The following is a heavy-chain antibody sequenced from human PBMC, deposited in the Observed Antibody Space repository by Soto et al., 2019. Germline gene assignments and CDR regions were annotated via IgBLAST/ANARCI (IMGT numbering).Heavy chain of an antibody. Sequence: SETQSLTCAVSGGSISSGGDSWSWIRQPPGKGLEWIGYIYFSGGTNYNPSLKSRVTISVDTSKNQFSLKLSSVTAADTAVYYCARESRSWYGSIWDYWGQGTLVTVSS. CDR3: ARESRSWYGSIWDY. J-gene: IGHJ4*02. CDR2: IYFSGGT. V-gene: IGHV4-61*08. D-gene: IGHD6-13*01. CDR1: GGSISSGGDS.